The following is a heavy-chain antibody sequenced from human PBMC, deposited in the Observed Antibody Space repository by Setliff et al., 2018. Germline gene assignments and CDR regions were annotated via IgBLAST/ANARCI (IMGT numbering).Heavy chain of an antibody. CDR1: GFTFGDYA. D-gene: IGHD2-2*01. CDR2: IRSKAYGGTT. V-gene: IGHV3-49*04. Sequence: PGGSLRLSCTASGFTFGDYAMSWVRQAPGKGLEWVGFIRSKAYGGTTEYAASVKGRFTISRDDSKSIAYLQMNSLKTEDTAVYYCTYYCSSTSCYRDLDWLDPWGQGTLVTVSS. CDR3: TYYCSSTSCYRDLDWLDP. J-gene: IGHJ5*02.